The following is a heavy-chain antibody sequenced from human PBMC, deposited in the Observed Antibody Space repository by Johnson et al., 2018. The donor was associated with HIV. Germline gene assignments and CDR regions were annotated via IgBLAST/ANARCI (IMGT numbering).Heavy chain of an antibody. V-gene: IGHV3-30*18. D-gene: IGHD1-26*01. CDR1: AFTFSSYG. CDR2: ISYDGSNK. J-gene: IGHJ3*02. CDR3: AKDLGDAVGSTHDAVEI. Sequence: QEKLVESGGGGVQPGRSLRLSCAASAFTFSSYGMHWVRQAPGKGLAWVAVISYDGSNKYYADSVKGRFTISRDNSKNTLYLQMNSLRAEDTAVYYCAKDLGDAVGSTHDAVEIWGQGTMVTVSS.